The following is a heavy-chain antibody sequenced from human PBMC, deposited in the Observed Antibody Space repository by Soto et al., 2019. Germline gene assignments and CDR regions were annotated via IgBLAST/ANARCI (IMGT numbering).Heavy chain of an antibody. J-gene: IGHJ1*01. V-gene: IGHV4-34*02. CDR1: GESFRGYY. CDR2: INHSGST. CDR3: ARGEGGFQY. Sequence: QVQLQQWGAGLLKPSETLSLSCAVYGESFRGYYWSWIRQSPGKGLEWIGEINHSGSTNYNPSLKSRVTTSVDTSKNQVSLKLNSLTAADTAVYYCARGEGGFQYWGQGTLVIVSS.